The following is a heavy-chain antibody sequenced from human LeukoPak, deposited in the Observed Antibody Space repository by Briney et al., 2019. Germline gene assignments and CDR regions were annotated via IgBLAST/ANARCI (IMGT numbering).Heavy chain of an antibody. CDR3: VREDATAFDY. Sequence: TGGSLRLSCAVSGFIFSDFSMSWVRQAPGKGLEWVSSTSSSGTYIYHADSVKGRFSISRDNAKNSLYLQMNSRRVEDTAVYYCVREDATAFDYWGQGTLVAVSS. CDR2: TSSSGTYI. J-gene: IGHJ4*02. V-gene: IGHV3-21*01. D-gene: IGHD4-17*01. CDR1: GFIFSDFS.